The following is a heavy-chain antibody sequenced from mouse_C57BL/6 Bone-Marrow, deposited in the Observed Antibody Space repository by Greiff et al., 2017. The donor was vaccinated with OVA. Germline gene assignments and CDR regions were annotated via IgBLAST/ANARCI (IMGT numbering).Heavy chain of an antibody. CDR3: ARYTTVVALDY. J-gene: IGHJ2*01. D-gene: IGHD1-1*01. Sequence: QVQLKQPGAELVKPGASVKLSCKASGYTFTSYWMHWVKQRPGQGLEWIGMIHPNSGSTNYNEKFKSKATLTVDKSSSTAYMQLSSLTSEDSAVHYCARYTTVVALDYWGQGTTLTVSS. CDR2: IHPNSGST. V-gene: IGHV1-64*01. CDR1: GYTFTSYW.